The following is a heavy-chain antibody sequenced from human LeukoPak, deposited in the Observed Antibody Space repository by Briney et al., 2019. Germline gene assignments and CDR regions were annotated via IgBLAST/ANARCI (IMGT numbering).Heavy chain of an antibody. V-gene: IGHV1-2*02. CDR3: ARDPDTDMTMDY. J-gene: IGHJ4*02. Sequence: ASVKVSCKASGYTFTGYYMHWVRQAPGQGLEWMGWINPNSGGTNYAQKFQGRVTMTRDTSISTAYMELSRLRSDDTAVYYCARDPDTDMTMDYWGQGTLVTVSS. CDR2: INPNSGGT. D-gene: IGHD5-18*01. CDR1: GYTFTGYY.